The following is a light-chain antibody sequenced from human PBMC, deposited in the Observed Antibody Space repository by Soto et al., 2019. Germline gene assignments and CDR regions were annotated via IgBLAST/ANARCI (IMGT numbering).Light chain of an antibody. Sequence: EIVMTQSPATLSVSPGERATLSCRASQSVGSDLAWYQQKPGQAPRLLIYGASTRATGIPARFSGSGSGTEFTLTISSLQSEDFAVYYCQQSGTFGQGTKVEIK. CDR3: QQSGT. V-gene: IGKV3-15*01. CDR1: QSVGSD. J-gene: IGKJ1*01. CDR2: GAS.